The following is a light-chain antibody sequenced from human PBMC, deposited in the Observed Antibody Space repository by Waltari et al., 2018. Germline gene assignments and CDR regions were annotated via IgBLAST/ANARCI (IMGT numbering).Light chain of an antibody. Sequence: SALTQPASVSGSLGQSIPISSCGSTSDVGSGNLVSWYQQFPGTVPKLIIYEVTKRPSGVSSRFSGSKSGNMASLTISGLQPEDEADYYCCSYRIGSTLGVFGGGTKVTVL. CDR2: EVT. CDR1: TSDVGSGNL. CDR3: CSYRIGSTLGV. J-gene: IGLJ3*02. V-gene: IGLV2-23*02.